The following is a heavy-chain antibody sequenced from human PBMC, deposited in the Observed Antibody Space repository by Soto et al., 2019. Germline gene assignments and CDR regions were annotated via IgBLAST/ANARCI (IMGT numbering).Heavy chain of an antibody. V-gene: IGHV1-8*01. CDR1: GYTFTSYD. J-gene: IGHJ4*02. CDR3: ARDTIAVTGSDLVY. CDR2: MNPNSGKT. D-gene: IGHD6-19*01. Sequence: QVQLVQSGAEVKKPGASVKVSCKASGYTFTSYDIYWVRQATGQGLEWMGWMNPNSGKTGYAQKFQGRVTLTWNTSINTAYMELSCLRSDDTAVYYCARDTIAVTGSDLVYWGQGTLVTVSS.